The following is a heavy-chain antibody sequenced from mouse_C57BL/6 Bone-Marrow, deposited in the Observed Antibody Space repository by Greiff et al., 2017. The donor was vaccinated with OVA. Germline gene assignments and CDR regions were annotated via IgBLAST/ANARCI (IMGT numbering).Heavy chain of an antibody. CDR1: GYTFTDYE. V-gene: IGHV1-15*01. Sequence: QVQLQQSGAELVRPGASVTLSCKASGYTFTDYEMHWVKQTPVHGLEWIGAIDPETGGTAYNQKFKGKAILTADKSSSTAYMELRSLTSEDSAVYYCTNPPLYGNYPIWYFDVWGTGTTVTVSS. D-gene: IGHD2-1*01. CDR2: IDPETGGT. J-gene: IGHJ1*03. CDR3: TNPPLYGNYPIWYFDV.